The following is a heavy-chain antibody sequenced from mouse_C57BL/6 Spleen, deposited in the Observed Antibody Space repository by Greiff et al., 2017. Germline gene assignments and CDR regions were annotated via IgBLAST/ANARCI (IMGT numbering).Heavy chain of an antibody. CDR1: GYTFTSYW. Sequence: QVQLKQPGAELVKPGASVKLSCKASGYTFTSYWMHWVKQRPGQGLEWIGMIHPNSGSTNYNEKFKSKATLTVDKSSSTAYMQLSSLTSEDSAVYYCARRGVLGAMDYWGQGTSVTVSS. CDR3: ARRGVLGAMDY. J-gene: IGHJ4*01. D-gene: IGHD1-1*01. V-gene: IGHV1-64*01. CDR2: IHPNSGST.